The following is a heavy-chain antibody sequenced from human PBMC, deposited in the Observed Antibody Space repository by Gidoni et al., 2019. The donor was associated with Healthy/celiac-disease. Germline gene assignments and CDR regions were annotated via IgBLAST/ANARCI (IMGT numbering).Heavy chain of an antibody. D-gene: IGHD1-26*01. CDR2: MSSSSTYI. Sequence: EVQLVASGGGLVKPGGSLRLSCAASGFTFSSYSMNWVRPAPGKGLEWVSSMSSSSTYIYYADSVKGRFTTSRDNAKNSLYLQMNSLRAEDTAVYYCARTILVGATTGYFDYWGQGTLVTVSS. CDR3: ARTILVGATTGYFDY. J-gene: IGHJ4*02. CDR1: GFTFSSYS. V-gene: IGHV3-21*01.